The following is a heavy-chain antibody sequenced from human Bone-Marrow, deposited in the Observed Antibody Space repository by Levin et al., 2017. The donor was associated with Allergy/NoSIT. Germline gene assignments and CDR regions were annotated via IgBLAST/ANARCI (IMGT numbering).Heavy chain of an antibody. D-gene: IGHD1/OR15-1a*01. V-gene: IGHV1-24*01. CDR1: GYTLIELS. J-gene: IGHJ3*01. Sequence: ASVKVSCKVSGYTLIELSMHWVRQAPGKGLEWMGGFDPENGETVYAQKFQGRVTMTEDSSTDTVYMDLSSLRSEDTAVYYCATHKWNKGLDVWGQGTMVTVSS. CDR3: ATHKWNKGLDV. CDR2: FDPENGET.